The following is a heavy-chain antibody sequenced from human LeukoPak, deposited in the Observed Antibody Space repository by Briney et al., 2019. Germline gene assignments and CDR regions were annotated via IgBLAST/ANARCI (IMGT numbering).Heavy chain of an antibody. CDR3: AKGSTIWGTEYFQH. V-gene: IGHV3-23*01. CDR1: GFTFTSYS. J-gene: IGHJ1*01. Sequence: GGSLRLSCAASGFTFTSYSMRWVRQAPGKGLEWVSAMSGSGINTYYADSVKGRFTISRDNSKNTLYLQMNSLRVEDTAVYHCAKGSTIWGTEYFQHWGQGTLVTVSS. CDR2: MSGSGINT. D-gene: IGHD3-16*01.